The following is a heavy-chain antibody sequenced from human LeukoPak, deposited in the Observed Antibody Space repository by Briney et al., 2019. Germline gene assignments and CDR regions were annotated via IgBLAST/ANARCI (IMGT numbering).Heavy chain of an antibody. CDR1: GFTFSSYG. CDR2: ISYDGSNK. J-gene: IGHJ3*02. CDR3: AKTDYGDYVSAFDI. V-gene: IGHV3-30*18. Sequence: GGSLRLSCAASGFTFSSYGMHWVRRTPGKGLEWVAVISYDGSNKYYADSVKGRFTISRDNSKNTLYLQMNSLRAEDTAVYYCAKTDYGDYVSAFDIWGQGTMVTVSS. D-gene: IGHD4-17*01.